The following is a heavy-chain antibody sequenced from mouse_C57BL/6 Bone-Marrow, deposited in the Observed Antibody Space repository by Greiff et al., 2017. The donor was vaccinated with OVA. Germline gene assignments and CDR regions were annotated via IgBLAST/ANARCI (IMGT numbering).Heavy chain of an antibody. V-gene: IGHV1-80*01. CDR2: IYPGDGDT. CDR1: GYAFSSYW. Sequence: VQLVESGAELVKPGASVKISCKASGYAFSSYWMNWVKQRPGKGLEWIGQIYPGDGDTNYNGKFKGKATLTADKSSSTAYMQLSSLTSEDSAVYFCALTTWFAYWGQGTLVTVSA. J-gene: IGHJ3*01. D-gene: IGHD1-3*01. CDR3: ALTTWFAY.